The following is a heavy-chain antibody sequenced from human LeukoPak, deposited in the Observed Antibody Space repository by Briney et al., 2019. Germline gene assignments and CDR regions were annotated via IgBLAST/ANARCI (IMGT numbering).Heavy chain of an antibody. J-gene: IGHJ1*01. CDR1: GFTVSANY. CDR2: IYPGGNT. Sequence: GGSLRLSCAASGFTVSANYMTWVRQAPGKGLEWLSVIYPGGNTYYADSVKGRFTISRDNSKNTLYLQMSGLRAEDTAMYYCTTDAGWLYFQQWGQGTLVTVSS. V-gene: IGHV3-53*01. CDR3: TTDAGWLYFQQ. D-gene: IGHD2-15*01.